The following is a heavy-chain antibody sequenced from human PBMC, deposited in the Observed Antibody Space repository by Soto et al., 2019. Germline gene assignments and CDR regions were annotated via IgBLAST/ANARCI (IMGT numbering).Heavy chain of an antibody. CDR1: GFTFSSYG. CDR2: IWYDGSNK. V-gene: IGHV3-33*01. CDR3: ARASDYGSGSYQHEYYYYYGMDV. J-gene: IGHJ6*02. Sequence: HPGGSPRLSCAASGFTFSSYGMPWVRQAPGKGLEGVAVIWYDGSNKYYADSVKGRFTISRDNSKNTLYLQMNSLRAEDTAVYYCARASDYGSGSYQHEYYYYYGMDVWGQGTTVTVSS. D-gene: IGHD3-10*01.